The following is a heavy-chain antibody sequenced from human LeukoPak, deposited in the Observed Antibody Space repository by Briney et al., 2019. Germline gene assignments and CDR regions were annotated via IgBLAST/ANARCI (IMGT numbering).Heavy chain of an antibody. CDR2: IYYSGIT. D-gene: IGHD4-17*01. J-gene: IGHJ4*02. CDR1: GGSISSTSYY. Sequence: SETLSLTCTVSGGSISSTSYYWGWIRQPPGKGLEWIASIYYSGITYSNPSLKSRVTISVDTSKNQFSLKLSSVTAADTAVYYCATQSTVFYSFDYWGQGTLVTVSS. CDR3: ATQSTVFYSFDY. V-gene: IGHV4-39*01.